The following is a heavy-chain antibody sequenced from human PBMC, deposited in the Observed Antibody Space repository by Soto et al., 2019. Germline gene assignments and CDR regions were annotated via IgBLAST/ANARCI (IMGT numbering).Heavy chain of an antibody. D-gene: IGHD4-17*01. Sequence: EVQLLESGGGLVQPGGSLRLSCAASGFTFTTYAMSWVRQPPGKGLGWVSGISSSGDIPYYADSVKGRFTISRDQSKKDVYLQMNRLRAEDKALYYCAKVNSIGGDGDHDYWGQGTLVSVSS. CDR1: GFTFTTYA. V-gene: IGHV3-23*01. CDR3: AKVNSIGGDGDHDY. J-gene: IGHJ4*02. CDR2: ISSSGDIP.